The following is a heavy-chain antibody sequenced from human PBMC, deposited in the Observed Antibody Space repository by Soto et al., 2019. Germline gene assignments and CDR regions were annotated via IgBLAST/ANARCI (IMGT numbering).Heavy chain of an antibody. Sequence: EVQLVESGGCLVQPGGYLRLSCAASGFTFSRYWMHWVRQAPGKGLVWVSRINSDGSSTSYADSVKRRLTISRDNAKNTLDLQMNSLRAEATAVYYCVRTSLVVAAATREDYCGQGTLVTVSS. CDR3: VRTSLVVAAATREDY. V-gene: IGHV3-74*01. CDR2: INSDGSST. CDR1: GFTFSRYW. D-gene: IGHD2-15*01. J-gene: IGHJ4*02.